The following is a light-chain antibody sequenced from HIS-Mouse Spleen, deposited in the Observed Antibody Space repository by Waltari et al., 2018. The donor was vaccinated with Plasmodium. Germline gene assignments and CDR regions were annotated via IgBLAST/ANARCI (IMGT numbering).Light chain of an antibody. V-gene: IGLV3-19*01. J-gene: IGLJ1*01. Sequence: SSELTQDPAVSVALGQTVRITCQGDSLRSYYASCYQQKPGQAPVLVIYGKHNRPSGIPDRFSGSSAGNTASLTITGAQAEDVADDYCNSRDSSGNHYVFGTGTKVTVL. CDR3: NSRDSSGNHYV. CDR1: SLRSYY. CDR2: GKH.